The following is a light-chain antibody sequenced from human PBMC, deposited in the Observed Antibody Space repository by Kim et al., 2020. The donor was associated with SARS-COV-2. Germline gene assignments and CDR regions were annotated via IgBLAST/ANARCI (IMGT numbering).Light chain of an antibody. CDR2: GAS. CDR3: QQYNNWPFT. Sequence: SVSPGERAIVSCRASQSINDKLGWYQQKPGQAPRLLIYGASTRATGIPARFGGSGSGTEFTLTISSLQSEDFAVYYCQQYNNWPFTFGQGTKLEI. J-gene: IGKJ2*01. V-gene: IGKV3-15*01. CDR1: QSINDK.